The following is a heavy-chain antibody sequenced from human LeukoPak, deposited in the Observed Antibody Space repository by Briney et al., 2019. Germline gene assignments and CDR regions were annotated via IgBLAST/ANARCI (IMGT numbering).Heavy chain of an antibody. J-gene: IGHJ2*01. D-gene: IGHD1-26*01. CDR1: GGSISSGSYY. V-gene: IGHV4-61*02. CDR3: ASSGSSPRYFDL. CDR2: IYTSGST. Sequence: SQTLSLTCTVSGGSISSGSYYWSWIRQPAGKGLEWIGRIYTSGSTNYNPSLKSRVTISVGTSKNQFSLKLSSVTAADTAVYYCASSGSSPRYFDLWGRGTLVTVSS.